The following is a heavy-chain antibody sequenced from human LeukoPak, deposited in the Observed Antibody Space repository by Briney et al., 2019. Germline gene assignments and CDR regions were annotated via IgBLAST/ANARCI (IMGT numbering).Heavy chain of an antibody. CDR2: ISFDGTKK. CDR3: AKMYGSGTFDT. CDR1: GFTFSNYG. J-gene: IGHJ5*02. V-gene: IGHV3-30*18. D-gene: IGHD3-10*01. Sequence: GGSLRLSCAASGFTFSNYGMNWVRQAPGKGLEWVAVISFDGTKKYYADSVKGRFTISRDNSKNTLYLQMNSLRAEDTAAYYCAKMYGSGTFDTWGQGTLVTVSS.